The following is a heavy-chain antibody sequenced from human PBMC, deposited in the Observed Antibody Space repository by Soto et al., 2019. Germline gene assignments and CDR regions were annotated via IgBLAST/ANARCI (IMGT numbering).Heavy chain of an antibody. Sequence: GGSLRLSCAASGFTFSSYAMSWVRQAPGKGLEWVSAISGSGGSTYYADSVKGRFTISRDNSKNTLYLQMNSLRAEDTAVYYCAKDLREYSSSSYYYYYYMDVWGKGTTVTVSS. D-gene: IGHD6-6*01. V-gene: IGHV3-23*01. CDR2: ISGSGGST. CDR3: AKDLREYSSSSYYYYYYMDV. CDR1: GFTFSSYA. J-gene: IGHJ6*03.